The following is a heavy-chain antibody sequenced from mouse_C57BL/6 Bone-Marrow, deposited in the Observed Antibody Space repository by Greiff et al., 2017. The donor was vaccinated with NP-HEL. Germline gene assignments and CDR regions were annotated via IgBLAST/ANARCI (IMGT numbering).Heavy chain of an antibody. Sequence: VQLQQPGAELVKPGASVKLSCKASGYTFTSYWMHWVKQRPGQGLEWIGMIHPDSGSTNYNEKFKSKATLTVDKSSSTAYMQLSSLTSEDSAVYYCARRAYDYQAWFAYWGQGTLVTVSA. CDR3: ARRAYDYQAWFAY. V-gene: IGHV1-64*01. CDR2: IHPDSGST. CDR1: GYTFTSYW. J-gene: IGHJ3*01. D-gene: IGHD2-4*01.